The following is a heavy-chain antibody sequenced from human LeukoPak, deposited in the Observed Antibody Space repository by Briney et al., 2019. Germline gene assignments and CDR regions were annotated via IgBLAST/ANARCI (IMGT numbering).Heavy chain of an antibody. CDR1: GGSISSYY. D-gene: IGHD7-27*01. Sequence: SETLSLTCTVSGGSISSYYWSWIRQPLGKGLEWVGNIYYSGSTNYNPSLKSRVTISVDTSKNQFSLNLTSVTAADTAVYYCAWDFQHWGQGTLVTVSS. J-gene: IGHJ1*01. CDR3: AWDFQH. CDR2: IYYSGST. V-gene: IGHV4-59*08.